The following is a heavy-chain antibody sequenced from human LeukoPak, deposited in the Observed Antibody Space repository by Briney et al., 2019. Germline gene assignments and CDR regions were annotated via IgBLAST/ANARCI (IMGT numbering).Heavy chain of an antibody. D-gene: IGHD3-3*01. CDR3: ARDRTIFAAGGDY. J-gene: IGHJ4*02. V-gene: IGHV4-38-2*02. Sequence: SETLSLTCTVSGYSISSGYYWGWIRRPPGKGLEWIGSIYHSGSTYYNPSLKSRVTISVDTSKNQFSLKLSSVTAADTAVYYCARDRTIFAAGGDYWGQGTLVTVSS. CDR1: GYSISSGYY. CDR2: IYHSGST.